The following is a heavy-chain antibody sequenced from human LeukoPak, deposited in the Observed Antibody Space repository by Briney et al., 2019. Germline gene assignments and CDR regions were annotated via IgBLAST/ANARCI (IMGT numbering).Heavy chain of an antibody. Sequence: GESLKISCKGSGYSFTSYWIGWVRQMPGKGLEWMGIIYPGDSDTRYSPSFQGQVTFSADKSISTAYLQWSSLKASDTAMYYCAGREGYYDFWSGYYAGDYYYGMDVWGQGTTVTVSS. J-gene: IGHJ6*02. CDR3: AGREGYYDFWSGYYAGDYYYGMDV. CDR1: GYSFTSYW. CDR2: IYPGDSDT. D-gene: IGHD3-3*01. V-gene: IGHV5-51*01.